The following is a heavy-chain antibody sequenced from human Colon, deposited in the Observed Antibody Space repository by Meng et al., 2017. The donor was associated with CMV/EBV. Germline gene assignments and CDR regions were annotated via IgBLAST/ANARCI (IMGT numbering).Heavy chain of an antibody. CDR1: GDSISSNGYY. Sequence: SETLSLTCTVSGDSISSNGYYWGWIRQPPGKALELIGMRFYSGNSSFKPSLKSRVTISVDTSENQISLKLSSVTAADTAVYYCARGNCSSNSCYTATGMDVWGQGTTVTVSS. D-gene: IGHD2-2*02. V-gene: IGHV4-39*07. CDR3: ARGNCSSNSCYTATGMDV. CDR2: RFYSGNS. J-gene: IGHJ6*02.